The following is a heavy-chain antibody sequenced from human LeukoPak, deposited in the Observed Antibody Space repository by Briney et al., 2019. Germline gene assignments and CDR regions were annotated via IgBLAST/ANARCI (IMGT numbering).Heavy chain of an antibody. J-gene: IGHJ4*02. Sequence: PGRSLRLSCEASGFTFSSYGMHWVRQAPGKGLEWVAVISYDGSNKYYADSVKGRFTISRDNSKNTLYLQMNSPRAEDTAVYYCARDGDYGDYVFHHPPLYYWGQGTLVTVSS. CDR2: ISYDGSNK. D-gene: IGHD4-17*01. CDR3: ARDGDYGDYVFHHPPLYY. V-gene: IGHV3-30*03. CDR1: GFTFSSYG.